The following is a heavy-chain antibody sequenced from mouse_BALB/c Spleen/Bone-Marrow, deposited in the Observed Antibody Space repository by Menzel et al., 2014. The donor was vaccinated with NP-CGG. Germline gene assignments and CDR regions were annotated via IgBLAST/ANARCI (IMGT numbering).Heavy chain of an antibody. CDR2: IDPANGNT. J-gene: IGHJ4*01. V-gene: IGHV14-3*02. D-gene: IGHD2-4*01. CDR1: GFNIKDTY. Sequence: EVKLMESGAELVKPGASVKLSCTASGFNIKDTYMHWVKQRPEQGLEWIGRIDPANGNTKYDPKFQDKATITTDTSPNTAYLQLSSLTSEDTAVYYCARDDYDDYYAMDYWGQGTSVTVSS. CDR3: ARDDYDDYYAMDY.